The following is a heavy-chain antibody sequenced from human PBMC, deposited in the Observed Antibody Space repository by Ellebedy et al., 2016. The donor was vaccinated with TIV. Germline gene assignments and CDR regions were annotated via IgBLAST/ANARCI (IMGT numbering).Heavy chain of an antibody. CDR1: GFTFTKSA. CDR3: AADSVVGPSASWYFDL. Sequence: AASVKVSCKASGFTFTKSAVQWVRQARGQRLEWIGWIVVGSGNTHYAQKFQERVTITRDMSTSTAYMELSSPRSEDTAVYYCAADSVVGPSASWYFDLWGRGTLVTVSS. J-gene: IGHJ2*01. CDR2: IVVGSGNT. D-gene: IGHD2-15*01. V-gene: IGHV1-58*01.